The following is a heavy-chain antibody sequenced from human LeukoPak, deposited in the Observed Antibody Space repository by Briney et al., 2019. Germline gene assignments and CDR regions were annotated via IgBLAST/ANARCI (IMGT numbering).Heavy chain of an antibody. CDR2: ISYDGSNK. Sequence: GGSLRLSCAGSGFIFSSYAIHWVRQAPGKGLEWVAAISYDGSNKHYAESVKGRFTISRDNSMNTVDLQMNSLRAEDTGVYYCAKAVAAVAATPCDSWGQGTLVIVSS. CDR3: AKAVAAVAATPCDS. D-gene: IGHD6-19*01. V-gene: IGHV3-30*18. J-gene: IGHJ4*02. CDR1: GFIFSSYA.